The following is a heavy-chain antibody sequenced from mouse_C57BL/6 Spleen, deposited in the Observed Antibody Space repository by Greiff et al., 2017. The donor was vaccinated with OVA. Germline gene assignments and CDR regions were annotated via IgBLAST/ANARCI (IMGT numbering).Heavy chain of an antibody. J-gene: IGHJ2*01. CDR1: GYTFTDYY. Sequence: VQLQQSGPVLVKPGASVKMSCKASGYTFTDYYMNWVKQSHGKSLEWIGVINPYNGGTSYNQKFKGKATLTVDKSSSPAYMELNSLTSEDSAVYYCARNYGSSYVYYFDYWGQGTTLTVSS. D-gene: IGHD1-1*01. CDR3: ARNYGSSYVYYFDY. CDR2: INPYNGGT. V-gene: IGHV1-19*01.